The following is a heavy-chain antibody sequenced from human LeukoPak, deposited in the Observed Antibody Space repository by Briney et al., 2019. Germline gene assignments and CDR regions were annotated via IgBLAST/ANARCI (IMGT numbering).Heavy chain of an antibody. CDR1: GFTFSSYW. D-gene: IGHD2-8*01. J-gene: IGHJ4*02. CDR3: ARVAGPGCGNGVCYHWGLDY. CDR2: IKQDGSEK. V-gene: IGHV3-7*01. Sequence: GGSLRLSCAASGFTFSSYWMSWVRQAPGKGLEWVANIKQDGSEKYYVDSVKGRFTISRDNAKNSLYLQMNSLRAEDTAVYYCARVAGPGCGNGVCYHWGLDYWGQGTLVTVSS.